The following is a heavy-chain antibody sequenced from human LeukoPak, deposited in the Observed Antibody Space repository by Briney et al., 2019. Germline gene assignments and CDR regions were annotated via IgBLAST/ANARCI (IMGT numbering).Heavy chain of an antibody. V-gene: IGHV4-4*07. J-gene: IGHJ5*02. CDR1: GGSIRSYF. CDR2: IFSSGST. Sequence: PSETLSLTCTVSGGSIRSYFWTWIRQPAGKGLEWVARIFSSGSTNYNPSLESRITMLVDTSKNQVSLNLSSVTAADTAVYYCARGIVSSSWYGNWLDPWGQGTLVTVSS. D-gene: IGHD6-13*01. CDR3: ARGIVSSSWYGNWLDP.